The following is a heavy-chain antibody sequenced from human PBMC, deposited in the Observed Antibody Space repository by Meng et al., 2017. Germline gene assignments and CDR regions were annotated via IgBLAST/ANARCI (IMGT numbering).Heavy chain of an antibody. CDR3: ARGPNRWTGFDY. Sequence: QGQRGQSGASGKKHGASMKVSCKASGYTFTSYDINWVLQATGQGLEWMGWMNPNSGTTGYAQKFQGRVTMTMNTSISTAYMELSSLRSEDTAVYYCARGPNRWTGFDYWGQGTLVTVSS. V-gene: IGHV1-8*01. CDR2: MNPNSGTT. CDR1: GYTFTSYD. D-gene: IGHD3/OR15-3a*01. J-gene: IGHJ4*02.